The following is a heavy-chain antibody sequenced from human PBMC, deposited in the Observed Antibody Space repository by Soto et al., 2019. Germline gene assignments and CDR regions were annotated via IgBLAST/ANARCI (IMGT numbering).Heavy chain of an antibody. V-gene: IGHV3-9*01. D-gene: IGHD6-13*01. CDR3: AKAVWGIADAFDI. Sequence: GGSLRLSCAASGFTFDDYAMHWVRQAPGKGLEWVSGISWNSGSIGYADSVKGRFTISRDNAKNSLYLQMNSLRAEDTALYYCAKAVWGIADAFDIWGQGTMVTVSS. CDR1: GFTFDDYA. CDR2: ISWNSGSI. J-gene: IGHJ3*02.